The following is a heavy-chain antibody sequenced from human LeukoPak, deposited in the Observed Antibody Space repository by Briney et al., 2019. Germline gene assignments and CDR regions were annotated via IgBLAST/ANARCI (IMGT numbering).Heavy chain of an antibody. Sequence: GGSLRLSCAASGFTFSIYAMSWVRQAPGKGLEWVSAISGSGGSTYYADSVKGRFTISRDNSKNTLYLQMNSLRAEDTAVYYRAKDLYDYVWGSYRPFDYWGQGTLVTVSS. CDR1: GFTFSIYA. J-gene: IGHJ4*02. D-gene: IGHD3-16*02. CDR2: ISGSGGST. CDR3: AKDLYDYVWGSYRPFDY. V-gene: IGHV3-23*01.